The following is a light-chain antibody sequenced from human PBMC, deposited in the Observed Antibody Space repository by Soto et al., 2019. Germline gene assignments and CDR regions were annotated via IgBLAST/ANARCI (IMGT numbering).Light chain of an antibody. CDR3: CSYTISSTLI. CDR1: SSDVGSYKL. V-gene: IGLV2-23*01. CDR2: EDR. J-gene: IGLJ2*01. Sequence: QSALTQPASVSGSPGQSIPITCTGTSSDVGSYKLVSWYQQYPGKAPTLIIYEDRKRPSGIADRFSGSKSGNTASLTISGLQAEDEADYYCCSYTISSTLIFGGGTKLTVL.